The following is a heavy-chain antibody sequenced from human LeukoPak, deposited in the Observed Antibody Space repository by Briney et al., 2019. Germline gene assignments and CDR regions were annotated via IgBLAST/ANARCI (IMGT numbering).Heavy chain of an antibody. CDR1: GYNFIGYY. J-gene: IGHJ5*02. Sequence: ASVKVSCKASGYNFIGYYMHWVRQAPGQGLEWMGIINPSGGSTSYAQKFQGRVTMTRDMSTSTVYMELSSLRSEDTAVYYCARDATVTARSWFDPWGQGTLVTVSS. CDR2: INPSGGST. CDR3: ARDATVTARSWFDP. D-gene: IGHD4-17*01. V-gene: IGHV1-46*01.